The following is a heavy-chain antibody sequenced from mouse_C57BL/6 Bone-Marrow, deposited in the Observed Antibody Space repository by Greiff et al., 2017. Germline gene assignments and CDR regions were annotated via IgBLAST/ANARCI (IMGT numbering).Heavy chain of an antibody. CDR3: ARPGREPFAY. CDR1: GFTFSDYG. Sequence: EVQLVESGGGLVKPGGSLKLSCAASGFTFSDYGMHWVRQAPEKGLEWVAYISSGSSTIYYADTVKGRFTISRDNAKNTLFLQMTGLRSEDTAMYYCARPGREPFAYWGQGTLVTVSA. J-gene: IGHJ3*01. D-gene: IGHD4-1*01. CDR2: ISSGSSTI. V-gene: IGHV5-17*01.